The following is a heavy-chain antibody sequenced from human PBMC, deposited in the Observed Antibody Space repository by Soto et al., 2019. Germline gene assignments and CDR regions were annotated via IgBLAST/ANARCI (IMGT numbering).Heavy chain of an antibody. V-gene: IGHV4-34*01. CDR3: ARGSNLKRYFS. Sequence: SETLSLTCAVYGGSFSGYYWSWIRQPPGKGLEWIGEIKHSGSTNYNPSLKSRVTISVDTSKNQFSLKLSSVTAADTAVYYCARGSNLKRYFSWGQGTLVTVSS. D-gene: IGHD3-9*01. CDR2: IKHSGST. J-gene: IGHJ4*02. CDR1: GGSFSGYY.